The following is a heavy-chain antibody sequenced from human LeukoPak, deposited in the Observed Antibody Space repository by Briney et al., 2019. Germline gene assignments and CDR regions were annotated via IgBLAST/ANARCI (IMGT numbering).Heavy chain of an antibody. J-gene: IGHJ6*03. Sequence: PGGSLRLSCAASGFTFSSYSMNWVRQAPGKGLEWVSSISSSSSYIYYADSVKGRFTISRGNAKNSLYLQMNSLRAEDTAVYYCARDQSSWFGELLSPSYYYYYYYMDVWGKGTTVTVSS. CDR2: ISSSSSYI. V-gene: IGHV3-21*01. CDR1: GFTFSSYS. D-gene: IGHD3-10*01. CDR3: ARDQSSWFGELLSPSYYYYYYYMDV.